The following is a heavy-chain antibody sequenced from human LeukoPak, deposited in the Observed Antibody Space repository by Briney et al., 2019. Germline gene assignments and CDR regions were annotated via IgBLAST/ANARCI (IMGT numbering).Heavy chain of an antibody. V-gene: IGHV3-7*01. CDR2: IKQDESEK. D-gene: IGHD6-13*01. CDR3: AKATAGTYDAFDI. Sequence: GGSLRLSCAASGFTFSSYWMSWVRQAPGKGLEWVASIKQDESEKYSVDSVKGRFTISRDNAKNSLYLQMNSLRAEDTAVYYCAKATAGTYDAFDIWGQGTMVTVSS. CDR1: GFTFSSYW. J-gene: IGHJ3*02.